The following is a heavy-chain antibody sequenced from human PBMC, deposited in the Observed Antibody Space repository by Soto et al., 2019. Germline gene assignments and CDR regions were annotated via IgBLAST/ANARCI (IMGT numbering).Heavy chain of an antibody. D-gene: IGHD2-21*02. CDR1: GFTFSSYA. Sequence: EVQLVESGGGLVQPGGSLRLSCAASGFTFSSYAMHWVRQAPGKGLEYVSGISRNGGSTYYANSVKGRFTISRDNSKSTLYLQVGSLRAEDMAVYYCARSGLPFDYWGQGILFTVSS. J-gene: IGHJ4*02. V-gene: IGHV3-64*01. CDR2: ISRNGGST. CDR3: ARSGLPFDY.